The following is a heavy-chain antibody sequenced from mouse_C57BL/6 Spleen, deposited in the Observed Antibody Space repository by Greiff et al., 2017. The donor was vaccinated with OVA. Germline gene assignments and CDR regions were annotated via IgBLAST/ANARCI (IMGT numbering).Heavy chain of an antibody. V-gene: IGHV3-6*01. D-gene: IGHD1-1*01. CDR1: GYSITSGYY. CDR3: AREVLRSFAY. CDR2: ISYDGSN. Sequence: EVKLQESGPGLVKPSQSLSLTCSVTGYSITSGYYWNWIRQFPGNKLEWMGYISYDGSNNYNPSLKNRISITRDTSKNQFFLKLNSVTTEDTATYYCAREVLRSFAYWGQGTLVTVSA. J-gene: IGHJ3*01.